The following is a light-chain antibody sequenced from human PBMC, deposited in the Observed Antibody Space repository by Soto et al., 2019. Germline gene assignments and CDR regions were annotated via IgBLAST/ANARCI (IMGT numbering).Light chain of an antibody. CDR1: SSNIGNNY. Sequence: QSVLTQPPSVSAAPGQKVTISCSGSSSNIGNNYVSWYQQLPGTAPKLLIYDNNKRPSGIPDRFSGSKSGTSATLGITGLQTGDEADYYCRTWDSSMRVASYAFGTGTKVTV. CDR3: RTWDSSMRVASYA. V-gene: IGLV1-51*01. CDR2: DNN. J-gene: IGLJ1*01.